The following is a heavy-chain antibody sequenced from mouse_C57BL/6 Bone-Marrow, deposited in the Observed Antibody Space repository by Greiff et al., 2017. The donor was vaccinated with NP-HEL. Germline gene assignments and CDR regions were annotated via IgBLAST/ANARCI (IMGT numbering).Heavy chain of an antibody. CDR3: ARDHYYSNYDYAMDY. J-gene: IGHJ4*01. CDR2: SRNKANDYTT. V-gene: IGHV7-1*01. D-gene: IGHD2-5*01. Sequence: EVHLVESGGGLVQSGRSLRLSCATSGFTFSDFYMEWVRQAPGKGLEWIAASRNKANDYTTEYSASVKGRFIVSRDTSQSILYLQMNALRAEDTAIYYCARDHYYSNYDYAMDYWGQGTSVTVSS. CDR1: GFTFSDFY.